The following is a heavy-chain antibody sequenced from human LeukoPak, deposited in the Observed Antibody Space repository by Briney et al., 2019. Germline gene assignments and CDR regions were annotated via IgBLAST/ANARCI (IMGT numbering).Heavy chain of an antibody. V-gene: IGHV1-69*05. CDR1: GGTFNSHV. CDR3: ARGYYYGSESYWHTMWFDP. Sequence: GASVKVSCKASGGTFNSHVISWVRQAPGQGLEWMGGIIPVFGTANYAQKFQGRVTIATDESTTTAYMEMSSLRSEDTAVYYCARGYYYGSESYWHTMWFDPWGQGTLVTVPS. J-gene: IGHJ5*02. D-gene: IGHD3-10*01. CDR2: IIPVFGTA.